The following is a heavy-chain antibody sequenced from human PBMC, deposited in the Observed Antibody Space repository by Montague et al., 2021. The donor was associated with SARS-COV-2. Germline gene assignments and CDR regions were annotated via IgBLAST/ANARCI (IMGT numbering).Heavy chain of an antibody. J-gene: IGHJ6*02. Sequence: SETLSLTCTVSGGSISSSSYYWGWIRQPPGTGLEWIGSIYYSGSTHYNPSLKSRVTISVDTSKNQFSLKLSSVTAADTAVYYCGRQGSSSSWYGGYYYGMDVWGQGTTVTVSS. V-gene: IGHV4-39*01. CDR2: IYYSGST. D-gene: IGHD6-13*01. CDR3: GRQGSSSSWYGGYYYGMDV. CDR1: GGSISSSSYY.